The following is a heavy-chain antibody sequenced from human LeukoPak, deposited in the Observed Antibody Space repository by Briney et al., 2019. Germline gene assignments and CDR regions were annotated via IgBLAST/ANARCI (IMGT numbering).Heavy chain of an antibody. V-gene: IGHV3-33*08. CDR3: ARDGSYYEIDY. CDR1: GFTFSSYS. Sequence: GGSLRLSCAASGFTFSSYSMNWVRQAPGKGLEWVAVIWYDGSNKNYVDSVKGRSTISRDNSKNTLYLQMNSLRAEDTAVYYCARDGSYYEIDYWGQGTLVTVSS. CDR2: IWYDGSNK. J-gene: IGHJ4*02. D-gene: IGHD1-26*01.